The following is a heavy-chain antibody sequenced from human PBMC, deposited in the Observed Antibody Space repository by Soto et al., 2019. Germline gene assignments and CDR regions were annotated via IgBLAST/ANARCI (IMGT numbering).Heavy chain of an antibody. Sequence: ASVKVTRKASGYTLTSYAQHWVRQVPGQRLEWMGWINAGNGNTKYSQKFQGRVTITRDTSASTAYMELSSLRSEDTAVYYCARGSGWYPPFDYWGQGTLVTVSS. CDR1: GYTLTSYA. CDR2: INAGNGNT. D-gene: IGHD6-19*01. CDR3: ARGSGWYPPFDY. V-gene: IGHV1-3*01. J-gene: IGHJ4*02.